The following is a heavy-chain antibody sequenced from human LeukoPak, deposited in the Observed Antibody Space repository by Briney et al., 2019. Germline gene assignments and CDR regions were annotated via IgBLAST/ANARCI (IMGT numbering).Heavy chain of an antibody. CDR3: ARGDGISGYHDY. Sequence: ASVKVSCKASGYTLTNYYIHWVRQAPGQGPEWMGIINPSGGSTTYAQKFQGRVTMTRDTSTSTVYMELSSLRSEDTAVYYCARGDGISGYHDYWGQGTLVTVSS. V-gene: IGHV1-46*01. CDR1: GYTLTNYY. D-gene: IGHD3-22*01. J-gene: IGHJ4*02. CDR2: INPSGGST.